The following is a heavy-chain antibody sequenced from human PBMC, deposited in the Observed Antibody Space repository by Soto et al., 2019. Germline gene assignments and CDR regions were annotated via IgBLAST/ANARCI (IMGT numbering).Heavy chain of an antibody. CDR1: GGSISSGGYY. D-gene: IGHD3-3*01. V-gene: IGHV4-31*03. J-gene: IGHJ4*02. Sequence: SETLSLTCTVSGGSISSGGYYWSWIRQHPGKGLEWIGYIYYSGSTYYNPSLKSRVTISVDTSXXXFXXXXXXGTAADTAVYYCARGLTDLHYDFWSGYYYFDYWGQGTLVTVSS. CDR3: ARGLTDLHYDFWSGYYYFDY. CDR2: IYYSGST.